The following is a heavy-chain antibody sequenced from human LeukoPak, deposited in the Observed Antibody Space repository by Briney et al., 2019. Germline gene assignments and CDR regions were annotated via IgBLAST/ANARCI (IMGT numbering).Heavy chain of an antibody. Sequence: GGSLRLSCAASGFNFLNGWMSWVRQAPGKGLEWIGRLRGNADGGTADYAAPVKGRFSISRDDSKNTLYLQMNSLKTEDTAVYYCTTDPVVPAANDYWGQGTLVTVSS. J-gene: IGHJ4*02. CDR2: LRGNADGGTA. V-gene: IGHV3-15*01. D-gene: IGHD2-2*01. CDR3: TTDPVVPAANDY. CDR1: GFNFLNGW.